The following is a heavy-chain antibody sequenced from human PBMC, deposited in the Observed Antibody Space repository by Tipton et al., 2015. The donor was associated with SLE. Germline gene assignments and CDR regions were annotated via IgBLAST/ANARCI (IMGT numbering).Heavy chain of an antibody. D-gene: IGHD6-25*01. CDR1: GFTFSSYW. CDR3: AREPSSEAFDY. J-gene: IGHJ4*02. V-gene: IGHV3-7*01. Sequence: GSLRLSCAASGFTFSSYWMSWVRQAPGKGLEWVANIKQDGSEKHYMDSLRGRFTISRDNAKNSLYLQMNSLRAEDTAVYYCAREPSSEAFDYWGQGTLVTVSS. CDR2: IKQDGSEK.